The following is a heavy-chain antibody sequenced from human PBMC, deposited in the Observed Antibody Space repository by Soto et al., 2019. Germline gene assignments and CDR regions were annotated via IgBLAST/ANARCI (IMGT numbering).Heavy chain of an antibody. CDR1: GGSISSSNW. J-gene: IGHJ6*02. CDR2: IYHSGST. Sequence: SETLSLTCAVSGGSISSSNWWSWVRQPPGKGLEWIGEIYHSGSTNYNPSFKSRVTISVDKSKNQFSLKLSSVTAADTAVYYCARDRYDILTGYYKVGYYYGMDVWGQGTTVTVSS. V-gene: IGHV4-4*02. D-gene: IGHD3-9*01. CDR3: ARDRYDILTGYYKVGYYYGMDV.